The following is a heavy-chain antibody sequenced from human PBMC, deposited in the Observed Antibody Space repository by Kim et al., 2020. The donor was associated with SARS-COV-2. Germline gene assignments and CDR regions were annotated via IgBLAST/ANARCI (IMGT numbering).Heavy chain of an antibody. CDR2: IIPIFGTA. V-gene: IGHV1-69*13. J-gene: IGHJ3*02. Sequence: SVKVSCKASGGTFSSYAISWVRQAPGQGLEWMGGIIPIFGTANYAQKFQGRVTITADESTSTAYMELSSLRSEDTAVYYCARESSPKGYLDAFDIWGQGTMVTVSS. CDR1: GGTFSSYA. CDR3: ARESSPKGYLDAFDI. D-gene: IGHD3-16*02.